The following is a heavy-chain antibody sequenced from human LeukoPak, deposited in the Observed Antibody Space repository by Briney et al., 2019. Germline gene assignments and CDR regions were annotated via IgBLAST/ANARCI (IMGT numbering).Heavy chain of an antibody. CDR1: GFTFSNYA. V-gene: IGHV3-23*01. Sequence: PGGSLRLSCAASGFTFSNYAMNWARQAPGKGLEWVAEISGSGSRIYYADSVKGRFAISRDNSKNTLYLQMNSVRAEDTATYYCAKDRGYDYVYWGQGTLVTVSS. CDR2: ISGSGSRI. D-gene: IGHD5-12*01. CDR3: AKDRGYDYVY. J-gene: IGHJ4*02.